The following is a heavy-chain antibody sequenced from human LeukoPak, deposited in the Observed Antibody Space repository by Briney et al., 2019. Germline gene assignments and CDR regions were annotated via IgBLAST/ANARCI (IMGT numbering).Heavy chain of an antibody. D-gene: IGHD1-26*01. CDR3: AAFRREWEPY. CDR2: INQDGSVK. CDR1: GFSFSYHW. V-gene: IGHV3-7*05. Sequence: PGGSLRLSCAASGFSFSYHWMNWVRQAPGKGLEWVANINQDGSVKYYVDSAKGRFTISRDNAKNSLYLQMNSLRAEDTAVYYCAAFRREWEPYWGQGTLVTVSS. J-gene: IGHJ4*02.